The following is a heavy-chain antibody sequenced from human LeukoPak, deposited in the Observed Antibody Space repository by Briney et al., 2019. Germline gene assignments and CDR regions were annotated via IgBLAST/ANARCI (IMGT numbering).Heavy chain of an antibody. Sequence: NSSETLSLTCTVSGGSISSGSYYWSWIRQPGGKGLEWIGRIYTSGSTNYNPSIKSRVNISVDTSKNQFSLKLSSVTAADTAVYYCARIGIAAAGTISYYYYMDVWGKGTTVTVSS. CDR2: IYTSGST. V-gene: IGHV4-61*02. J-gene: IGHJ6*03. CDR3: ARIGIAAAGTISYYYYMDV. D-gene: IGHD6-13*01. CDR1: GGSISSGSYY.